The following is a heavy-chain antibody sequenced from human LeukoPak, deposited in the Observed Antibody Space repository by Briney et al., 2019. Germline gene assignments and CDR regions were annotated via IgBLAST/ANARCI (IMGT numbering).Heavy chain of an antibody. CDR3: ARDKWGAVAGLDY. J-gene: IGHJ4*02. CDR1: GFAFNTYA. CDR2: IWHDGSHK. V-gene: IGHV3-33*01. Sequence: GGSLRLSCAASGFAFNTYAMHWVRQAPGKGLEWVTLIWHDGSHKFYIDSVRGRFTISRDNSRNTVYLQMNSLRAEDTAVYYCARDKWGAVAGLDYWGQGTLVTVSS. D-gene: IGHD6-19*01.